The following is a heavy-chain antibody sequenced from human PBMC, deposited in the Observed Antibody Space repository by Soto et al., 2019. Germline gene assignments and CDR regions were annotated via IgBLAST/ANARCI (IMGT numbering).Heavy chain of an antibody. D-gene: IGHD6-19*01. Sequence: QDQLVQSGAEVKKPGASVTVSCKASGYSFTNYGITWVRQAPGQGLEWLGWISAFNGNTHYAQKVQGRVTMTTDASTSKAYMELRSLRSDDTAVYYCARDRGVAPPVAGNTHYYYPMDVWGKGTTVTVSS. J-gene: IGHJ6*03. CDR1: GYSFTNYG. V-gene: IGHV1-18*01. CDR3: ARDRGVAPPVAGNTHYYYPMDV. CDR2: ISAFNGNT.